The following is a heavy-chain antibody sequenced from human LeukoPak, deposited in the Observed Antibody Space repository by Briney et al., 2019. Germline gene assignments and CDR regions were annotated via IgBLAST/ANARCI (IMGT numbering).Heavy chain of an antibody. CDR2: IYYSGST. Sequence: SETLSLTCTVSGGSISSGGYYWSWIRQHPGKGLEWIGYIYYSGSTYYNPSLKSRVTISVDTSKNQFSLKLSSVTAADTAVHYCARSGYFFVPMDVWGKGTTVTVSS. CDR1: GGSISSGGYY. CDR3: ARSGYFFVPMDV. J-gene: IGHJ6*03. D-gene: IGHD3-22*01. V-gene: IGHV4-31*03.